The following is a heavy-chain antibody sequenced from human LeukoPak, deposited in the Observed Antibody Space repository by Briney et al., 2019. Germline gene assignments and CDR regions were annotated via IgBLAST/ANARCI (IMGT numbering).Heavy chain of an antibody. V-gene: IGHV4-34*01. D-gene: IGHD3-10*01. CDR1: GGSFSGYY. Sequence: SETLSLTCAVYGGSFSGYYWSRIRQPPGKGLDWTGDNNHSGSTNYNPSLKSRVTISVDTSKNQFSLKLSSVTAADTAVYYCARGRDLLWFGELPPKGFDYWGQGTLVTVSS. CDR2: NNHSGST. CDR3: ARGRDLLWFGELPPKGFDY. J-gene: IGHJ4*02.